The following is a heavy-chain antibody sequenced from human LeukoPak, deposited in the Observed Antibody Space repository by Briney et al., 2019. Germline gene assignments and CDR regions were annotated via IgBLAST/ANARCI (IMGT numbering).Heavy chain of an antibody. D-gene: IGHD6-19*01. J-gene: IGHJ3*02. CDR3: ARERGSGSSAFDI. Sequence: GASVKVSCKASGCTFSSYAISWVRQAPGQGLEWMGGIIPIFGTANYAQKFQGRVTITTDESTSTAYMELSSLRSEDTAVYYCARERGSGSSAFDIWGQGTMVTVSS. V-gene: IGHV1-69*05. CDR2: IIPIFGTA. CDR1: GCTFSSYA.